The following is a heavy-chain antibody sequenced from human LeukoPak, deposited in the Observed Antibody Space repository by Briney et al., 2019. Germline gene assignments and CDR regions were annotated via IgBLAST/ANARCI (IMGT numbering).Heavy chain of an antibody. CDR1: GGSFSGYY. Sequence: SETLSLTCAVYGGSFSGYYWNWIRQPPGKGLEWIGEINHSGSTNYNPSLKSRVTISVDTSKNQFSLKLRSVTAADTAVYYCARGRYFAYWGQGTLVTVSS. CDR3: ARGRYFAY. J-gene: IGHJ4*02. D-gene: IGHD1-14*01. V-gene: IGHV4-34*01. CDR2: INHSGST.